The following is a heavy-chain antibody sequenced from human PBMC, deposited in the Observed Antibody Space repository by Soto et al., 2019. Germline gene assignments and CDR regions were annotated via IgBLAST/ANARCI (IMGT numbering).Heavy chain of an antibody. D-gene: IGHD6-6*01. CDR2: ISSSSSYT. V-gene: IGHV3-11*06. J-gene: IGHJ4*02. Sequence: LRLSCAASGFTFSDYYMSWIRQAPGKGLEWVSYISSSSSYTNYADSVKGRFTISRDNAKNSLYLQMNSLRAEDTAVYYCARSGRVAARPLVYWGQGTLVTVSS. CDR3: ARSGRVAARPLVY. CDR1: GFTFSDYY.